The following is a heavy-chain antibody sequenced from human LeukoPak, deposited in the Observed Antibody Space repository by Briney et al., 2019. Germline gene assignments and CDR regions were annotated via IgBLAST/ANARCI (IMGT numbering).Heavy chain of an antibody. D-gene: IGHD1-7*01. CDR1: GYTFTGYY. CDR2: INPNSGGT. Sequence: GASVKVSCKASGYTFTGYYMHWVRQAPGQGLEWMGWINPNSGGTNYAQKFQGRVTMTRDTSISTAYMELSRLRSDDTAVYYCARDITGTTSLLYYFDYWGQGTLVTVSS. J-gene: IGHJ4*02. CDR3: ARDITGTTSLLYYFDY. V-gene: IGHV1-2*02.